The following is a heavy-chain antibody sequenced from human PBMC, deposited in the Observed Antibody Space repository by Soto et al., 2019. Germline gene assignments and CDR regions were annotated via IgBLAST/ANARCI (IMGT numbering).Heavy chain of an antibody. CDR3: ATDNARARLFFDL. Sequence: QVQLVESGGGVVQPGRSLRLSCVASGFTFRTYGMHWVRQAPGKGLEWVAVIWYDASNEFYADYVKSRITISRDNSKNKMYLKRNRLRAEDTAVYYCATDNARARLFFDLWGQGTLVTVSS. D-gene: IGHD6-6*01. V-gene: IGHV3-33*01. J-gene: IGHJ4*02. CDR1: GFTFRTYG. CDR2: IWYDASNE.